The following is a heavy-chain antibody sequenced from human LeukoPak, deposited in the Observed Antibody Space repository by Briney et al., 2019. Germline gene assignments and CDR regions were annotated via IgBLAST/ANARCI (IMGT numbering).Heavy chain of an antibody. Sequence: SETLSLTCAVYGGSFSGYHWSWIRQPPGKGLEWIGEINHSGSTNYNPSLKSRVTISVDTSKNQFSLKLSSVTAADTAVYYCARGTSDYWGQGTLVTVSS. CDR1: GGSFSGYH. J-gene: IGHJ4*02. CDR3: ARGTSDY. V-gene: IGHV4-34*01. CDR2: INHSGST.